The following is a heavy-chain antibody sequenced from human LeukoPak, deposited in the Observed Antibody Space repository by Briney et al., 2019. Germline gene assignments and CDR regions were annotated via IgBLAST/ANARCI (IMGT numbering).Heavy chain of an antibody. CDR2: ISSSGSTI. CDR3: ARDRPDYYGSGSYGGWFDP. V-gene: IGHV3-48*03. Sequence: PGGSLRLSCAASGFTFSSYEMNWVRQAPGKGLEGVSYISSSGSTIYYADPVKGRFTISRDNAKNSLYLQMNSLRAEDTAVYYCARDRPDYYGSGSYGGWFDPWGQGTLVTVSS. J-gene: IGHJ5*02. D-gene: IGHD3-10*01. CDR1: GFTFSSYE.